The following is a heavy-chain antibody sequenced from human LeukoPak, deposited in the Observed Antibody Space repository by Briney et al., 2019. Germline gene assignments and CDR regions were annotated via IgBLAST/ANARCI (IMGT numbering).Heavy chain of an antibody. Sequence: ASVKVSCKTSGYTFTSYPLTWVRQAPGQGLEWMGRITTYNGNTNYAQKLQGRVTITTDTSTSKAYMDLRGLRSDDTVVYFCARGYDYGDYVGDFDYWGQGTLVTVSS. D-gene: IGHD4-17*01. CDR2: ITTYNGNT. CDR3: ARGYDYGDYVGDFDY. CDR1: GYTFTSYP. V-gene: IGHV1-18*01. J-gene: IGHJ4*02.